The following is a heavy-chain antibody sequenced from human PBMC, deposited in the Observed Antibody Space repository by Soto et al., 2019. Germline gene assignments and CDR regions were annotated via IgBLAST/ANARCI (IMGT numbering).Heavy chain of an antibody. CDR3: ARQVDYGDYSSDDYYYGMDV. Sequence: PWESLKISCKGSGYSFTSYWIGWVRQMAVKGLEWMGIIYPGDSDTRYSPSFQGQVTISADKSISTAYLQWSSLKAPDTAMYYCARQVDYGDYSSDDYYYGMDVWGQGTTVSVSS. V-gene: IGHV5-51*01. CDR2: IYPGDSDT. CDR1: GYSFTSYW. J-gene: IGHJ6*02. D-gene: IGHD4-17*01.